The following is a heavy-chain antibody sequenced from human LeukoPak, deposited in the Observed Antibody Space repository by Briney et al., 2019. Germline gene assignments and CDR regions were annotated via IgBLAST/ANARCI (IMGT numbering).Heavy chain of an antibody. D-gene: IGHD6-13*01. V-gene: IGHV3-7*04. J-gene: IGHJ4*02. CDR1: IFTFSTYW. CDR2: INQDGRDK. CDR3: ARGLAAAGTFDY. Sequence: GVTLRLFCAASIFTFSTYWMNWVRQPPGKGLELVANINQDGRDKYYLDSVKGRFNISRDNAKNSLYLQMNRLRAEDPAVYYCARGLAAAGTFDYWGQGTLVTVSS.